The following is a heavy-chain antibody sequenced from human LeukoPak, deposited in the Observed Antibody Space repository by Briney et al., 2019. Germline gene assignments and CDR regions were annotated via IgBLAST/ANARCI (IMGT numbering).Heavy chain of an antibody. J-gene: IGHJ6*03. CDR2: ITSSSSYI. D-gene: IGHD1-26*01. Sequence: GGSLRLSCAASGLSFSSYNMNWVRQAPGKGPEWVSSITSSSSYIYYADSVKGRFTISRDNAKNSLYLQMDSLGVEDTAEYYCARDPYSGNYGAYYYYYMDVWGKGTTVTVSS. CDR3: ARDPYSGNYGAYYYYYMDV. V-gene: IGHV3-21*06. CDR1: GLSFSSYN.